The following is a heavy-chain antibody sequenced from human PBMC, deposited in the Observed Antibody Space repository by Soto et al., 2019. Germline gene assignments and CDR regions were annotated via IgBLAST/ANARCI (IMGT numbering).Heavy chain of an antibody. Sequence: QVQLQESGPGLVKPSQTLSLTCTVSGGSISSGPYYWSWIRQHPGKGLEWIGYAYSSGSAYYSPSLKSRVTISVDTSKNQFSLKLSSVSAADTAVYYCARAEAAQVDYWGQGTLVTVSS. V-gene: IGHV4-31*03. CDR3: ARAEAAQVDY. CDR2: AYSSGSA. D-gene: IGHD6-6*01. CDR1: GGSISSGPYY. J-gene: IGHJ4*02.